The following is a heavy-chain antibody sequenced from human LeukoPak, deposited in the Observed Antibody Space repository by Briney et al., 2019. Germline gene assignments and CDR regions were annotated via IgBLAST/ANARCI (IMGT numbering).Heavy chain of an antibody. CDR1: VYTFTSYD. CDR2: MNPNSGNT. J-gene: IGHJ5*02. CDR3: ARGSIAANWFDA. V-gene: IGHV1-8*01. D-gene: IGHD6-6*01. Sequence: ASVTVSCKASVYTFTSYDINWVRQATGQGLEWMGWMNPNSGNTGYAQKFQGRVTMTRNTSISTAYMQLSSLRSEDTAVYYCARGSIAANWFDAWGQGTLVTVSS.